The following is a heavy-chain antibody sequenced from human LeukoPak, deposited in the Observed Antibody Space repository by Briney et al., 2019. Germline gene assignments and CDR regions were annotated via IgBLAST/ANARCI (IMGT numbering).Heavy chain of an antibody. V-gene: IGHV1-46*01. J-gene: IGHJ4*02. CDR2: INPSGGST. CDR1: GYTFTSYY. CDR3: ARDHCSGGSCYSGAHYFDY. D-gene: IGHD2-15*01. Sequence: ASVKVSCKASGYTFTSYYMHWVRQAPGQGLEWMGIINPSGGSTSYAQKFQGRVTMTRDMSTSTVYMELSSLRSEDTAVYYCARDHCSGGSCYSGAHYFDYWGQGTLVTVSS.